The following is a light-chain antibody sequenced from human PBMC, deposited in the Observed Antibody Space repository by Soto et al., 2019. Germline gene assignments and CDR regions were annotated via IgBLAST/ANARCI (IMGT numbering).Light chain of an antibody. V-gene: IGKV3-15*01. CDR3: QQHNNWPPWT. CDR1: QSVSSN. J-gene: IGKJ1*01. Sequence: EIVMTQAPATLSVSPGERATLSCRSSQSVSSNLAWYQQKPGHAPRLLIYGASTRATGIPARFSGSGSGTEFTLTISSLQSEDFAVYYCQQHNNWPPWTFGQGTKVDIK. CDR2: GAS.